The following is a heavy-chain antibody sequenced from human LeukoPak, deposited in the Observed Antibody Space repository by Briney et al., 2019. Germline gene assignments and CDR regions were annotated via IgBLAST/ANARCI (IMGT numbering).Heavy chain of an antibody. D-gene: IGHD3-9*01. CDR3: AKDRYYDILTASGGGWNWFDP. Sequence: GGSLRLSCAASGFTFSSYEMNWVRQAPGKGLEWVSYISSSGSTIYYADSVKGQFTISRDNAKNSLYLKMNSLRAEDTAVYYCAKDRYYDILTASGGGWNWFDPWGQGTLVTVSS. CDR1: GFTFSSYE. J-gene: IGHJ5*02. V-gene: IGHV3-48*03. CDR2: ISSSGSTI.